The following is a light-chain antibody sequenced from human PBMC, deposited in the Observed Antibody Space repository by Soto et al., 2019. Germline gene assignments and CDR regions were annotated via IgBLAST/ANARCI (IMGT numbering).Light chain of an antibody. V-gene: IGLV2-23*01. CDR3: CSYTGGRTYV. CDR2: EGS. CDR1: SSDVGTYNL. Sequence: QSALTQPASVSGSPGQSITISCTGSSSDVGTYNLVSWYQQHPGKAPKLMIYEGSKRPSGVSDRFSGSKSGTTASLTSSGLQAEDEADYYCCSYTGGRTYVFGGGTKLTVL. J-gene: IGLJ3*02.